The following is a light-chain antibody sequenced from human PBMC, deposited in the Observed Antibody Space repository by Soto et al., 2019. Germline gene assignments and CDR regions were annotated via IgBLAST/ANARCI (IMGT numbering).Light chain of an antibody. CDR3: QQSYSSPKWT. J-gene: IGKJ1*01. V-gene: IGKV1-39*01. CDR2: ATS. Sequence: DIPLTQSPSSLSASLGVRITITCRASQSVSPYLNWYQQKPGEAPKVLIYATSSLQSGVPSRFTGSGSGTDFTLTISSLQHEDFANHYCQQSYSSPKWTFGQGTKVDIK. CDR1: QSVSPY.